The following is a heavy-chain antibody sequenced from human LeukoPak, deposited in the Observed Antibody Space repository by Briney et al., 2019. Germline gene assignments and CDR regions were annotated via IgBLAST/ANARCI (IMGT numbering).Heavy chain of an antibody. D-gene: IGHD6-13*01. Sequence: PSETVPLTCTVSGGSISSSSYYWGWIRQPPGKGLEWIGSIYYSGSTYYNPSLKSRVTISVDTSKNQFSLKLSSVTAADTAVYYCARFPSIAAAGFDPWGQGTLVTVSS. CDR3: ARFPSIAAAGFDP. CDR1: GGSISSSSYY. CDR2: IYYSGST. V-gene: IGHV4-39*01. J-gene: IGHJ5*02.